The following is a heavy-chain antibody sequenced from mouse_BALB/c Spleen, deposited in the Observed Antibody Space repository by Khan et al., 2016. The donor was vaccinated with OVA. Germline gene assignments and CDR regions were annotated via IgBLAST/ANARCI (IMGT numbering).Heavy chain of an antibody. Sequence: VQLQQSGADLAKPGASLDISCKASGYTFATYWIHWVKQRPGQGLEWIGYIDPSTGYTEYNQKFKDQATLTADKSSSTAYMQLSSLTSEDSAVYYGRGRGLYGSFTYWGEGTLVTVSA. CDR2: IDPSTGYT. CDR1: GYTFATYW. CDR3: RGRGLYGSFTY. D-gene: IGHD1-1*02. J-gene: IGHJ3*01. V-gene: IGHV1-7*01.